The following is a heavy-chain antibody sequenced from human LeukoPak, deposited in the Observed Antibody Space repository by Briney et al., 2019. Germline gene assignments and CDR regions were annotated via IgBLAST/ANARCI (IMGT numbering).Heavy chain of an antibody. J-gene: IGHJ4*02. CDR1: GFTVSSNY. D-gene: IGHD5-24*01. CDR2: IYSGGST. Sequence: GGSLRLSCAASGFTVSSNYMSWVRQAPGKGLEWVSVIYSGGSTCYADSAKGRFTISRDNSKNTLYLQMKSLRVEDTAVYYCARGVREGSLDYWGQGTLVTVSS. CDR3: ARGVREGSLDY. V-gene: IGHV3-53*01.